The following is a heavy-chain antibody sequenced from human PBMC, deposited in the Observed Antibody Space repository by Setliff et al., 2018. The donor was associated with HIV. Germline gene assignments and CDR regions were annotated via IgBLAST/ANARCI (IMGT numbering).Heavy chain of an antibody. V-gene: IGHV3-15*05. D-gene: IGHD3-9*01. J-gene: IGHJ2*01. CDR1: GFIFTNAW. CDR2: IKGKSDGGTT. Sequence: PGGSLRLSCETSGFIFTNAWMSWVRQSPRKGLEWLARIKGKSDGGTTSYAAPVKDRFTISRDDSRNTLYLQMNSMKSDDTATYYCVGHYYDPLTGYYVWFFDVWGRGTLVTVSS. CDR3: VGHYYDPLTGYYVWFFDV.